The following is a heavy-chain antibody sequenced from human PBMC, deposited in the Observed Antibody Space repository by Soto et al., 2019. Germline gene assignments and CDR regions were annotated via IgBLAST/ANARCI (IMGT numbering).Heavy chain of an antibody. CDR2: IYYSGST. J-gene: IGHJ4*02. CDR1: SGSILSYY. CDR3: ARHYFGSGTYYQAFDY. V-gene: IGHV4-59*08. Sequence: SETLSLTCTVSSGSILSYYWSWIRQPPGEGLEWIGYIYYSGSTNYNPSLKSRVTISVDTSKNQFSLKLSSVTAADTAVYYCARHYFGSGTYYQAFDYWGQGTLVTVSS. D-gene: IGHD3-10*01.